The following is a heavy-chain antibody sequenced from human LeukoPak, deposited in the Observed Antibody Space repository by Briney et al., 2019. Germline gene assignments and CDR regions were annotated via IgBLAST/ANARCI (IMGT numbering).Heavy chain of an antibody. J-gene: IGHJ4*02. V-gene: IGHV1-18*01. CDR1: GYTLSNYG. D-gene: IGHD1-26*01. Sequence: ASVKVSCKASGYTLSNYGVSRVRQAPGQGLEWMAWISAYDGDTHYAPNFQGRVTMTTDTSTSTAYMELWSLRSDDTAVYYCARDTGSYFAPDYWGQGTLVTVSS. CDR3: ARDTGSYFAPDY. CDR2: ISAYDGDT.